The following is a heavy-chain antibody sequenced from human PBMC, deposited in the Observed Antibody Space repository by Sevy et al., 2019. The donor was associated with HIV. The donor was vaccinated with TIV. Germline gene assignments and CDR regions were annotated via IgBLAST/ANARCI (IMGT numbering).Heavy chain of an antibody. J-gene: IGHJ6*02. CDR3: ARAPTDFWTGGMAV. Sequence: ASVKVSCKASGYAFTGYYIHWVRQAPGQGLEWMGRINPISGGTDDSQIFQGRVTMTRDTSISTAYMDVSRLTSDDTAVYYCARAPTDFWTGGMAVWGQGTVVTVSS. V-gene: IGHV1-2*06. D-gene: IGHD3-3*01. CDR1: GYAFTGYY. CDR2: INPISGGT.